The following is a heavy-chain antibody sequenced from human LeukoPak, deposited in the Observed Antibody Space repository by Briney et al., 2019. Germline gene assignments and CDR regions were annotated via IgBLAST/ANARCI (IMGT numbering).Heavy chain of an antibody. CDR1: GFTFSAYA. Sequence: GGPLRLSCTASGFTFSAYAMMWVRQAPGKGPEWVSAIRGGGTSEFYADSVKGRFRISRDNSKDTLFLQMKSLRAEDTAVYYCARDPNGDYVGAFDMWGPGTMVTVSS. J-gene: IGHJ3*02. D-gene: IGHD4-17*01. V-gene: IGHV3-23*01. CDR3: ARDPNGDYVGAFDM. CDR2: IRGGGTSE.